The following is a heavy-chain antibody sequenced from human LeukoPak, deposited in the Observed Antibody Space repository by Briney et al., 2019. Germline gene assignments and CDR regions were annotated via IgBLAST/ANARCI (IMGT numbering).Heavy chain of an antibody. CDR2: IYTGGST. CDR3: AKGGLFVGIFPRYYYMDV. J-gene: IGHJ6*03. V-gene: IGHV3-53*01. D-gene: IGHD3-3*01. CDR1: GGSFNNYY. Sequence: PSETLSLTCNVSGGSFNNYYWSWVRQAPGKGLEWVSVIYTGGSTYYAGSVKGRFTISRDNSKNTLYLQMNSLRAEDTAVYYCAKGGLFVGIFPRYYYMDVWGRGTTVTVSS.